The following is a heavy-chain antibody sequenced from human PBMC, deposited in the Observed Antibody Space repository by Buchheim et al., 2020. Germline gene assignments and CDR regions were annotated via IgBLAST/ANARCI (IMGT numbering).Heavy chain of an antibody. CDR3: AREKPYYYYFDT. D-gene: IGHD3-22*01. Sequence: QLQLQESGPGLVKPSQTLSLTCNVSSGSIRNGDYYWGWLRQPPGKGLEWIANIYSDGGTSYSPSLKSRVTISIDTSHDQFSLKLTSVTAADTAVYYCAREKPYYYYFDTWGQGAL. CDR2: IYSDGGT. CDR1: SGSIRNGDYY. V-gene: IGHV4-39*07. J-gene: IGHJ5*02.